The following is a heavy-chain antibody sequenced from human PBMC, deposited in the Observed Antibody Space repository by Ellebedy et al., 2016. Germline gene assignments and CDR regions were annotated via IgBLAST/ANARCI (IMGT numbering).Heavy chain of an antibody. V-gene: IGHV4-61*01. D-gene: IGHD3-3*02. Sequence: SETLSLTXTVSGYSISSGHYWGWIRQPPGKGLEWIGFVHYSGSTNYSPSLKSRLSISMDTSNNQFSLRLSSVTAADTAIYYCARSHYWSGYSPYYLDHWGQGTLVTVSS. J-gene: IGHJ4*02. CDR1: GYSISSGHY. CDR3: ARSHYWSGYSPYYLDH. CDR2: VHYSGST.